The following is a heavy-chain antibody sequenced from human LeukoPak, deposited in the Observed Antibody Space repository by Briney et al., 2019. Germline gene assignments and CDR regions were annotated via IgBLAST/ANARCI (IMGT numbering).Heavy chain of an antibody. CDR2: IRSKTYGETT. CDR3: TGFCGGDCFSTASY. CDR1: GFTFGGFA. Sequence: GRSLRLSCTASGFTFGGFAMSWFRQAPGRGLEWVGFIRSKTYGETTEYAASVKGRFTISRDDSKSIAYLQMNSLKTEDTAVYFCTGFCGGDCFSTASYWGQGTLVTVSS. J-gene: IGHJ4*02. V-gene: IGHV3-49*03. D-gene: IGHD2-21*02.